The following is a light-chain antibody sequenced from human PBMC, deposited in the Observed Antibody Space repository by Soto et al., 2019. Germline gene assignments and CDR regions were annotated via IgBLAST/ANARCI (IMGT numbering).Light chain of an antibody. CDR3: SSYTSATTYV. J-gene: IGLJ1*01. Sequence: QSALTQPASVSGSPGQSITISCTGTSSDVGAYNYDSWYQQHPGKVPKLIIYDVNNRPSGVSNRFSGSKSGNTTSLTISGLHTEDEADYYCSSYTSATTYVFGTGTKVTVL. CDR1: SSDVGAYNY. V-gene: IGLV2-14*01. CDR2: DVN.